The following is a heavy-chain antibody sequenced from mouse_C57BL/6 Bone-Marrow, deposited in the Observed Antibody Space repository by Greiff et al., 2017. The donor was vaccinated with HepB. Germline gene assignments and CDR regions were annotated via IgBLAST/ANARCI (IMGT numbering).Heavy chain of an antibody. CDR3: ASLGTVVARDN. CDR1: GYTFTSYT. Sequence: QVQLQQSGAELARPGASVKMSCKASGYTFTSYTMHWVKQRPGQGLEWIGYINPSSGYTKYNQKFKDKATLTADKSSSTAYMQLSSLTSEDSAVYYCASLGTVVARDNWGEGTTLTVSS. J-gene: IGHJ2*01. V-gene: IGHV1-4*01. CDR2: INPSSGYT. D-gene: IGHD1-1*01.